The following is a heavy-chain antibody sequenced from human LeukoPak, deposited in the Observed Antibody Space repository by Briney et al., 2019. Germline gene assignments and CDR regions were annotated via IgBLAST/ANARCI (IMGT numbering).Heavy chain of an antibody. D-gene: IGHD3-22*01. CDR3: AKSWNYYDSSGDDALDI. V-gene: IGHV3-23*01. CDR1: GFTFSDYG. CDR2: ISGSGIST. J-gene: IGHJ3*02. Sequence: GGSLSLSCAAAGFTFSDYGMNWVRQAPGKGLEWVSGISGSGISTYYADSVKGRFTISRDNSKNTLYLQMNSLRVEDTDVYYCAKSWNYYDSSGDDALDIWGQGTMVTVSS.